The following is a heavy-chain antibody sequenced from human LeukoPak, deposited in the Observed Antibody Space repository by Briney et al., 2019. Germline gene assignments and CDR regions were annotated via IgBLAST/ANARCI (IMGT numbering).Heavy chain of an antibody. CDR1: GFTFSSYA. J-gene: IGHJ4*02. CDR3: ARDMAVAVAGPTYPADIFDY. V-gene: IGHV3-30*04. Sequence: GGSLRLSCAASGFTFSSYAMHWVRQAPGKGLEWVAVISYDGSNKYYADSVKGRFTISRDNSKNTLYLQMNSLRAEDTAVYYCARDMAVAVAGPTYPADIFDYWGQGTLVTVSS. D-gene: IGHD6-19*01. CDR2: ISYDGSNK.